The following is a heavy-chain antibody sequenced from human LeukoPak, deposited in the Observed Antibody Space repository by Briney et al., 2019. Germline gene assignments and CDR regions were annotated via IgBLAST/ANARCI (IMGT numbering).Heavy chain of an antibody. V-gene: IGHV3-21*01. Sequence: PGGSLRLSCAASGFTFSSYSMNWVRQAPGKGLEWVSSISSSSSYIYYADSVKGRFTISRDNAKNSLYLQMNSLRAEDTAVYYCARDRLAFDDGFDYWGREPWSPSPQ. CDR3: ARDRLAFDDGFDY. J-gene: IGHJ4*02. CDR2: ISSSSSYI. CDR1: GFTFSSYS. D-gene: IGHD4-17*01.